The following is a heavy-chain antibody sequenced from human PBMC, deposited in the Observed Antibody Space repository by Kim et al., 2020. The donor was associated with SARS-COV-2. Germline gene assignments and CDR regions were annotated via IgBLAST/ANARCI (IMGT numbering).Heavy chain of an antibody. CDR2: IGTAGDT. D-gene: IGHD5-12*01. J-gene: IGHJ2*01. V-gene: IGHV3-13*01. CDR3: AREIPDIVSSNWCFDL. CDR1: GFTFSNYD. Sequence: GGSLRLSCAASGFTFSNYDMHWVRQVTGKGLEWVSAIGTAGDTYYPGSVKGRFTISRENARNSLYLQMNSLRAGDTAVYYCAREIPDIVSSNWCFDLWGRGTQVTVSS.